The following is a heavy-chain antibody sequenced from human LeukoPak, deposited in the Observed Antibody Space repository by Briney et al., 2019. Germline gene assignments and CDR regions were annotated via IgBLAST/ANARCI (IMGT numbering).Heavy chain of an antibody. CDR3: ARYCTTATCSEGDVY. D-gene: IGHD2-2*01. V-gene: IGHV1-2*02. J-gene: IGHJ4*02. CDR2: NKPNSGYT. CDR1: GYTFTGYY. Sequence: ASVKVSCQASGYTFTGYYIHWLRQAPGQRREWMGWNKPNSGYTRYAQKFQGRVTMTRDTSISTVYMELSGLRSDDTAVYYCARYCTTATCSEGDVYWGQGTLVTVSS.